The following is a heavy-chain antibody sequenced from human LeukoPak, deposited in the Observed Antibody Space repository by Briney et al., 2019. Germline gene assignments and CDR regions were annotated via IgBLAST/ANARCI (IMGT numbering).Heavy chain of an antibody. CDR3: AKASYYYYMDV. Sequence: PGRSLRLSCAASGFTFDDYAMHWVRQAPGKGLEWVSGISWNSASIGYADSVKGRFTISRDNAKNSLYLQMNSLRAEDTVLYYCAKASYYYYMDVWGKGTTVTISS. CDR1: GFTFDDYA. J-gene: IGHJ6*03. CDR2: ISWNSASI. V-gene: IGHV3-9*01. D-gene: IGHD3-16*01.